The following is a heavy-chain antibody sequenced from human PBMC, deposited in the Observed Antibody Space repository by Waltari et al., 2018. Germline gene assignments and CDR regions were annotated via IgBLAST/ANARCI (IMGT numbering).Heavy chain of an antibody. Sequence: QVQLQESGPSLLKPSETLSLICTVSGGSISGFYWSWVRQPPGKGLDWIGYIYYTGSTNFNPSLKSRVTMSVDTSKNQFSLKLSSVTAADTAFYYCARGGGGDWEWFDPWCQGTLVTVFS. J-gene: IGHJ5*02. V-gene: IGHV4-59*01. CDR3: ARGGGGDWEWFDP. CDR2: IYYTGST. D-gene: IGHD2-21*02. CDR1: GGSISGFY.